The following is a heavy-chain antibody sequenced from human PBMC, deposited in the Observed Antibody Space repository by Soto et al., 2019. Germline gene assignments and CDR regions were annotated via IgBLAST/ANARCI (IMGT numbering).Heavy chain of an antibody. D-gene: IGHD4-17*01. J-gene: IGHJ4*02. Sequence: GASVKVSCKASGYTFTDYYMHWVRQAPGQGLEWMGWINPNSGCTSYAQKFQGRVTMTTDTSISTAYMGLSRLRSDDAAVYYCARGNYGDYVDYWGQGTLVTVSS. CDR3: ARGNYGDYVDY. CDR1: GYTFTDYY. CDR2: INPNSGCT. V-gene: IGHV1-2*02.